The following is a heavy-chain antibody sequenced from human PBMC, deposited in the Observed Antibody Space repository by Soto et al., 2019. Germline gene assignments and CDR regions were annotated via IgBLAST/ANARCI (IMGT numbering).Heavy chain of an antibody. D-gene: IGHD2-21*01. CDR1: GFTFSRYA. V-gene: IGHV3-23*01. CDR2: ISDSGNNT. CDR3: ARDRYGYPLWCQDYFVY. J-gene: IGHJ4*02. Sequence: PGGSLRLSCAASGFTFSRYAMSWVRQAPGKGLEWVSPISDSGNNTYSVDSVKGRFTISIDNSKNTLYLQMNSLRAEDTAAYYCARDRYGYPLWCQDYFVYVCQGALFAV.